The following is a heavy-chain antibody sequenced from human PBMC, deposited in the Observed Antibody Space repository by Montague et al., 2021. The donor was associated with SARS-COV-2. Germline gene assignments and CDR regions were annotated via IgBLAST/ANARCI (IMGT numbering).Heavy chain of an antibody. CDR3: ASHCGGGRCYFGMDV. CDR1: GGSFSGNY. D-gene: IGHD2-15*01. Sequence: SETLSLTCAVYGGSFSGNYWSWIRQPPGRGLEWVGQISHGGGTNYNPSLKSRVTISVDTSKNQVSLKLSSVTAADTAVYYCASHCGGGRCYFGMDVWGQGTTVTVSS. CDR2: ISHGGGT. V-gene: IGHV4-34*01. J-gene: IGHJ6*02.